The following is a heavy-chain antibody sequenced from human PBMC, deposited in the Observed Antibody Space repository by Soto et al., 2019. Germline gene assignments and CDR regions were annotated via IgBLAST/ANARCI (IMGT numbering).Heavy chain of an antibody. CDR2: ISSSGSTI. CDR3: ARRNMFDY. Sequence: GVSKRLSCAAAGFTFIDYDRSWIRQAPGKGLEWVAYISSSGSTIYYADSVKGRFTISRDNAKNSLYLQMNSLRADDTAVYYCARRNMFDYWGQGTLVTVSS. V-gene: IGHV3-11*01. J-gene: IGHJ4*02. CDR1: GFTFIDYD.